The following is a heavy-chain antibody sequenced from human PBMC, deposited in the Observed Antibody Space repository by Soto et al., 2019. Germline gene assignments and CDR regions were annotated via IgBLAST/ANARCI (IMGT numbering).Heavy chain of an antibody. CDR1: GFTFSSYD. V-gene: IGHV3-13*01. Sequence: PGGSLRLSCAASGFTFSSYDMHWVRQATGKGLEWVSAIGTAGDTYYPGSVKGRFTVSRANAKNSLYLQMNSLRAGDTAVYYCAREAPGTTVLGAFDIWGQGTMVTVSS. CDR2: IGTAGDT. D-gene: IGHD1-7*01. CDR3: AREAPGTTVLGAFDI. J-gene: IGHJ3*02.